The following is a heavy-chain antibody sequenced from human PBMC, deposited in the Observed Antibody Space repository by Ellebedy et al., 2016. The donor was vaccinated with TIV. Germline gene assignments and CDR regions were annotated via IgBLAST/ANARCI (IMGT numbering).Heavy chain of an antibody. CDR3: ARHTIFGVDF. CDR1: GGSFNSYF. CDR2: INHTGST. Sequence: GSLRLSCAVYGGSFNSYFWSWIRQSPWKGLEWIGEINHTGSTNSNPSLKSRVTISIDTSKNQFSLKLSSVTAADTAVYYCARHTIFGVDFWGQGTLVTVSS. V-gene: IGHV4-34*01. D-gene: IGHD3-3*01. J-gene: IGHJ4*02.